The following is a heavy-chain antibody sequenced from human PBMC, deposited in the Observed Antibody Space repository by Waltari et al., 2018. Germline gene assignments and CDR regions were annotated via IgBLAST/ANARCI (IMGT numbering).Heavy chain of an antibody. J-gene: IGHJ4*02. V-gene: IGHV1-69*08. CDR3: ASTGYSSGWLPQVDY. Sequence: QVQLVQSGAEVKKPGSSVKVSCKASGGTFSSYAISWVRQAPGQGRAWRGRIIPIFGTANHAQKFQGRVTMTADKSRSTAYMELGSLGSEYTAVYYCASTGYSSGWLPQVDYWGQGTLVTVSS. D-gene: IGHD6-19*01. CDR2: IIPIFGTA. CDR1: GGTFSSYA.